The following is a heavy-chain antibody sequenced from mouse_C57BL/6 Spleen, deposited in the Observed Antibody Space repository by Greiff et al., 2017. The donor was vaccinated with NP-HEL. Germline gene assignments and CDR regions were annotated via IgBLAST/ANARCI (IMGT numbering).Heavy chain of an antibody. J-gene: IGHJ1*03. CDR1: GYTFTSYW. D-gene: IGHD1-1*01. CDR3: ARRVLRWWYFDV. V-gene: IGHV1-69*01. Sequence: QVQLQQPGAELVMPGASVKLSCKASGYTFTSYWMHWVKQRPGQGLEWIGEIDPSDSYTNYNQKFKGKSTLTVDKSSSTAYMQLSSLTSEDSAVYYCARRVLRWWYFDVWGTGTTVTVSS. CDR2: IDPSDSYT.